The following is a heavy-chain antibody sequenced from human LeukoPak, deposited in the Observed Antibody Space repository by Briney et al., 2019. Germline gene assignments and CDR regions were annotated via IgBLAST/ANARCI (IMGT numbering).Heavy chain of an antibody. Sequence: SVKVSCKASGGTFSSYAISWVRQAPGQGLEWMGGIIPIFGTANYAQKFQGRVTITADESTSTAYMELSSLRSEDTAVYYCASSITMVRGVLFDYWGQGTLVTVSS. D-gene: IGHD3-10*01. V-gene: IGHV1-69*13. CDR1: GGTFSSYA. J-gene: IGHJ4*02. CDR2: IIPIFGTA. CDR3: ASSITMVRGVLFDY.